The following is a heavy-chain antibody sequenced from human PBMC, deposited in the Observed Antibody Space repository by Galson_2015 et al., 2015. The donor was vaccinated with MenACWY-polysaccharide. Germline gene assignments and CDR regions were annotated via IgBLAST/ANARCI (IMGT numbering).Heavy chain of an antibody. Sequence: QSRAPATKLGVSLQFSCMGAGFSFTTHWVGCWRQMPGTGLEWTGIIYPGASDNKYSPSFQGQVTISADRSISTAHLQWCSPRGSDTAMYFWARGRYSGTDSAYDFQYWGQGTLVTVSS. CDR2: IYPGASDN. CDR1: GFSFTTHW. D-gene: IGHD5-12*01. V-gene: IGHV5-51*01. J-gene: IGHJ4*02. CDR3: ARGRYSGTDSAYDFQY.